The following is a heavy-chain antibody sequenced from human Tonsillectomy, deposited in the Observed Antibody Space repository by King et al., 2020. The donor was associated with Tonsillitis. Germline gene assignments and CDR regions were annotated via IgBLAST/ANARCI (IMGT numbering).Heavy chain of an antibody. J-gene: IGHJ4*02. CDR1: GFTFSTYG. V-gene: IGHV3-33*01. Sequence: VQLVESGGGVVQPGRSLRLSCAASGFTFSTYGMHWVRQAPGKGLEWVSVIWYDGSNKYYVDSVKGRFTISRDNSKNTLYLQMNSLRAEDTAAYYCAREYCSSTSCCFDYWGQGILVTVSS. CDR2: IWYDGSNK. D-gene: IGHD2-2*01. CDR3: AREYCSSTSCCFDY.